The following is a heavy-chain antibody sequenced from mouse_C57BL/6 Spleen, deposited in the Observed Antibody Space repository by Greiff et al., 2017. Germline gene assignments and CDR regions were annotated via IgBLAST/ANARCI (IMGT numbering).Heavy chain of an antibody. V-gene: IGHV5-6*02. J-gene: IGHJ2*01. D-gene: IGHD1-1*01. Sequence: DVMLVESGGDLVKPGGSLKLSCAASGFTFSSYGMSWVRQTPDKRLEWVATISSGGSYTYYPDSVKGRFTISRDNAKNTLYLQMSSLKSEDTAMYYCARRLITTVVAYYFDYWGQGTTLTVSS. CDR2: ISSGGSYT. CDR3: ARRLITTVVAYYFDY. CDR1: GFTFSSYG.